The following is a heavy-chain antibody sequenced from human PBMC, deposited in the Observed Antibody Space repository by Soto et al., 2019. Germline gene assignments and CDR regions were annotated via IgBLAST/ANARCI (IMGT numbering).Heavy chain of an antibody. CDR2: INPNSGIT. CDR3: ARSRGAAAGINWFDP. V-gene: IGHV1-46*03. Sequence: QVQVVQSGAEVKKPGASVKISCKASGYRFTSYYMHWVRQAPGQGLEWMGIINPNSGITYYAQNFQGRVTMTRDTSTSTVYMELSSLKSEDTAVYYCARSRGAAAGINWFDPWGQGTLVTVSS. J-gene: IGHJ5*02. D-gene: IGHD6-13*01. CDR1: GYRFTSYY.